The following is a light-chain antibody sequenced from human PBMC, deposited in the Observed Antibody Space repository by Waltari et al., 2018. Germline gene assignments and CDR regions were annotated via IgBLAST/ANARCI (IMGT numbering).Light chain of an antibody. CDR3: HQYLFTPPT. V-gene: IGKV4-1*01. CDR1: ERVLYRGNNYNY. CDR2: WAS. Sequence: IVMTQSPVSLAVSLGEEATINCKSSERVLYRGNNYNYLAWYQKRAGQPPKLLFYWASTREPGVPDRFRASGSGTDFTLTISSLQAEDVAVYYCHQYLFTPPTFGGGTKVEI. J-gene: IGKJ4*01.